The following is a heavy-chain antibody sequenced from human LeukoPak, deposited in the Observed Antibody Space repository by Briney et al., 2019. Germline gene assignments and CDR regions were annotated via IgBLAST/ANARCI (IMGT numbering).Heavy chain of an antibody. Sequence: ASVKVSCKASGYTFTSYDINWVRQATGQGPEWMGWMNPNSGNTGYAQKFQGRVTMTRNTSISTAYMELSSRRSEDTAVYYCAREMAGYCSGGSCWGQGTLVTVSS. CDR2: MNPNSGNT. CDR3: AREMAGYCSGGSC. D-gene: IGHD2-15*01. V-gene: IGHV1-8*01. J-gene: IGHJ4*02. CDR1: GYTFTSYD.